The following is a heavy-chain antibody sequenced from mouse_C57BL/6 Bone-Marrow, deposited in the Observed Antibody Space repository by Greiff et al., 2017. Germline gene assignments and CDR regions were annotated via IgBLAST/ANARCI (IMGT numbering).Heavy chain of an antibody. V-gene: IGHV5-4*01. CDR1: GFTFSSYA. CDR2: ISAGGSYT. CDR3: ARDGRLPAWFAY. Sequence: EVQGVESGGGLVKPGGSLKLSCAASGFTFSSYAMSWVRQTPEKRLEWVATISAGGSYTYYPDNVKGQFTITGDNAKNNLYLQMSHLKSEDTAMYYCARDGRLPAWFAYWGQGTLVTGSA. J-gene: IGHJ3*01. D-gene: IGHD2-4*01.